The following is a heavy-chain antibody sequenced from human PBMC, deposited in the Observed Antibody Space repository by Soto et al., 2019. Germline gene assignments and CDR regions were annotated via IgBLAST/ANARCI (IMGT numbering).Heavy chain of an antibody. D-gene: IGHD3-16*01. J-gene: IGHJ3*02. Sequence: ASVKVSCKASGGTFSIYAISWVLQAPGQGLEWMGGIIPIFGTANYAQKFQGRVTITADESTSTAYMELSSLRSEDTAVYYCALGGSLDAFDIWGQGTMVTVSS. CDR3: ALGGSLDAFDI. V-gene: IGHV1-69*13. CDR1: GGTFSIYA. CDR2: IIPIFGTA.